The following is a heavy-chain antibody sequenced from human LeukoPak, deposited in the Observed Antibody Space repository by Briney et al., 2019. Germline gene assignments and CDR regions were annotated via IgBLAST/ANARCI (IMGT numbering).Heavy chain of an antibody. CDR2: ISAYNGNT. D-gene: IGHD2-2*02. CDR3: ARDLVPAAIRENWFDP. CDR1: GYTFTSYG. V-gene: IGHV1-18*01. J-gene: IGHJ5*02. Sequence: ASVKVSCKASGYTFTSYGISWVRQAPGQGLEWMGWISAYNGNTNYAQKLQGRVTMTTDTSTSTAYMELRSLRSDDTAVYYCARDLVPAAIRENWFDPWGQGTLVTVSS.